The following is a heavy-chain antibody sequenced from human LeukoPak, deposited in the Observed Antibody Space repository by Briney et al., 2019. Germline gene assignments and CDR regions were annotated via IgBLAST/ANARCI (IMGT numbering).Heavy chain of an antibody. D-gene: IGHD6-13*01. J-gene: IGHJ5*02. CDR1: GYSFSTYG. Sequence: KPGESLKISCEGTGYSFSTYGIAWVRQMPGKGLEWMGSIYPRDSEIRYSPSFQGQVTISADNSISTAYLQWSSLKASDTAMHYCARPAYSSSLSSHFDPWGQGTLVTVSS. CDR2: IYPRDSEI. V-gene: IGHV5-51*03. CDR3: ARPAYSSSLSSHFDP.